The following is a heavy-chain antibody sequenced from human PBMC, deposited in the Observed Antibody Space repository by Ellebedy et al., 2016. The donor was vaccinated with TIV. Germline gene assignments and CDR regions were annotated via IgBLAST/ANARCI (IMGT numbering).Heavy chain of an antibody. J-gene: IGHJ4*02. Sequence: SETLSLTCTVSGGSISSSSYYWGWIRQPPGKGLEWIGSIYYSGSTYYNPSLKSRVTISVDTSKNQFSLKLSSVTAADTAVYYCARHPSITMVRGVSSYWGQGTLVTVSS. V-gene: IGHV4-39*01. D-gene: IGHD3-10*01. CDR3: ARHPSITMVRGVSSY. CDR1: GGSISSSSYY. CDR2: IYYSGST.